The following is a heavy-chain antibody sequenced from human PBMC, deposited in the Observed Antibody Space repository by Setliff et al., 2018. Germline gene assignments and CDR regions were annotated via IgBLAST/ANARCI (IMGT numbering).Heavy chain of an antibody. D-gene: IGHD2-21*01. CDR1: GYSISSGYY. CDR2: IYHSGST. V-gene: IGHV4-38-2*01. J-gene: IGHJ3*02. Sequence: SETLSLTCAVSGYSISSGYYWGWIRQPPGKGLEWIGSIYHSGSTYYNPSLESRVTISVDTSMNQFSLKLSSVTAADTAVYYCARVRWSQFRDAFDIWGQGTMVTVSS. CDR3: ARVRWSQFRDAFDI.